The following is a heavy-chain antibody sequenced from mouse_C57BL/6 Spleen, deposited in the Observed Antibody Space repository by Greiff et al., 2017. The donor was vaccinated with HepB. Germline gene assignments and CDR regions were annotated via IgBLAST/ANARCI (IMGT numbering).Heavy chain of an antibody. D-gene: IGHD1-1*01. Sequence: QVQLQQPGAELVMPGASVKLSCKASGYTFTSYWMHWVKQRPGQGLEWIGEIDPSDSYTNYNQKFKGKSTLTVDKSSSTAYMQLSSLTSEDSAVYYGARWDGSSSYYAMDYWGQGTAVTVSS. CDR1: GYTFTSYW. V-gene: IGHV1-69*01. CDR3: ARWDGSSSYYAMDY. J-gene: IGHJ4*01. CDR2: IDPSDSYT.